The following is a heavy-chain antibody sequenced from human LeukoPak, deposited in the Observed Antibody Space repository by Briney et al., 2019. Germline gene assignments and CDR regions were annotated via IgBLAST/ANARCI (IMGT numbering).Heavy chain of an antibody. CDR1: GFTFSSYA. CDR2: ISGSGGST. J-gene: IGHJ4*02. CDR3: AKDGTAYYYDSSGYSTVADY. V-gene: IGHV3-23*01. Sequence: GGSLRLSCAASGFTFSSYAMRWVRQAPGKGLEWVSAISGSGGSTYYADSGKGRFTMSRDNAKNRLYLKMNRRRAEERGVNYCAKDGTAYYYDSSGYSTVADYWGQGTLVTVSS. D-gene: IGHD3-22*01.